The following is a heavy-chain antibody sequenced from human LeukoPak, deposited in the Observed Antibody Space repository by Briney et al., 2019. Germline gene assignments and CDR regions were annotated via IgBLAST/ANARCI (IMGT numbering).Heavy chain of an antibody. CDR2: MNPNSGNT. D-gene: IGHD3-9*01. V-gene: IGHV1-8*01. CDR3: AREYYDILTGSVSDY. Sequence: ASVKVSCKASGYTFTSYDINWVRQATGQGLEWMGRMNPNSGNTGYAQKFQGRVIMTRNTSISTAYMELSSLRSEDTAVYYCAREYYDILTGSVSDYWGQGTLVTVSS. CDR1: GYTFTSYD. J-gene: IGHJ4*02.